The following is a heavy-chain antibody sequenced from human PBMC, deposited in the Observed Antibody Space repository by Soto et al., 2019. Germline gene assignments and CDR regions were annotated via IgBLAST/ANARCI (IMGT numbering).Heavy chain of an antibody. Sequence: SETLSLTCAVYGGSFSGYYWSWIRQPPGKGLEWIGEINHSGSTNYNPSLKSRVTISVDTSKNQFSLKLSSVTAADTAVYYCARALRRNYYYYMDVWGKGTTVTVSS. J-gene: IGHJ6*03. CDR3: ARALRRNYYYYMDV. CDR2: INHSGST. D-gene: IGHD4-17*01. V-gene: IGHV4-34*01. CDR1: GGSFSGYY.